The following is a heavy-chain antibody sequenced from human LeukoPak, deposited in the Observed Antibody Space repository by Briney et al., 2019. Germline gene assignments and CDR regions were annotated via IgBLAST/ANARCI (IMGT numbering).Heavy chain of an antibody. D-gene: IGHD3-9*01. J-gene: IGHJ4*02. V-gene: IGHV3-53*01. CDR3: ARSTDWFQKIFDY. Sequence: PGGSLRLSCAASGFTVSSVYMTWVRQAPGKGLEWVSVIYSAGTTYSADSVKGRFTTSRDNSKNTVYLQMNSLRVEDTAVYYCARSTDWFQKIFDYWGQGALVTVSS. CDR1: GFTVSSVY. CDR2: IYSAGTT.